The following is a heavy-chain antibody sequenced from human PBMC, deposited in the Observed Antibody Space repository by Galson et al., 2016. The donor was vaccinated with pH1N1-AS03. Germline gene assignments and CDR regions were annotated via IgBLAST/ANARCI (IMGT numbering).Heavy chain of an antibody. V-gene: IGHV4-59*01. CDR1: AGSISTYY. CDR2: IYFSGRT. CDR3: ARVRSEWLGVNSSWYGIDS. J-gene: IGHJ4*02. D-gene: IGHD2-2*01. Sequence: SETLSLTCTVSAGSISTYYWTWIRQPPGRGLEWIGYIYFSGRTNCSPSLKSRANISLDRSRNQFSLNLNSVTAADTAVYYCARVRSEWLGVNSSWYGIDSWGQGTLVPVSS.